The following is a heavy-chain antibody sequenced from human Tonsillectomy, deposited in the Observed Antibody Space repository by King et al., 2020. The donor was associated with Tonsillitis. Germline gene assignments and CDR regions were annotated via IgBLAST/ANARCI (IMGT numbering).Heavy chain of an antibody. CDR2: IFSNDEK. V-gene: IGHV2-26*01. Sequence: ILKESGPVLVKPTETLTLTCTVSGFSLSNARMGVSWIRQPPGKALEWLAHIFSNDEKSYSTSLKSRLTISKDTSKSQVVLTMTNMDPVDTATYYCARIQGWELPYYYYGMDAWGQGTTVTVSS. CDR3: ARIQGWELPYYYYGMDA. CDR1: GFSLSNARMG. D-gene: IGHD1-26*01. J-gene: IGHJ6*02.